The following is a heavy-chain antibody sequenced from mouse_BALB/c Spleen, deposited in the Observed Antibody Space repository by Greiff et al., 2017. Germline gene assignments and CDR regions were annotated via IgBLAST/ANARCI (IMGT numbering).Heavy chain of an antibody. V-gene: IGHV5-6-3*01. CDR3: AREGVNGYAMDY. D-gene: IGHD2-1*01. J-gene: IGHJ4*01. CDR2: INSNGGST. CDR1: GFTFSSYG. Sequence: EVMLVESGGGLVQPGGSLKLSCAASGFTFSSYGMSWVRQTPDKRLELVATINSNGGSTYYPDSVKGRFTISRDNAKNTLYLQMSSLKSEDTAMYYCAREGVNGYAMDYWGQGTSVTVSS.